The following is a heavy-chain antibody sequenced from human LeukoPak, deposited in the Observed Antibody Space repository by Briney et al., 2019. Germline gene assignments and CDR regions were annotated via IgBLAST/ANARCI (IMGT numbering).Heavy chain of an antibody. D-gene: IGHD5-18*01. CDR1: GFTFSSYG. Sequence: PGGSLRLSCAASGFTFSSYGMHWVRQAPGKGLEWVAVISYDGSNKYYADSVKGRFTISRDNSKNTLYLQMNSLRAEDTAVYYCAKAAAGIQLPHDYWGQGTLVTVFS. V-gene: IGHV3-30*18. CDR3: AKAAAGIQLPHDY. J-gene: IGHJ4*02. CDR2: ISYDGSNK.